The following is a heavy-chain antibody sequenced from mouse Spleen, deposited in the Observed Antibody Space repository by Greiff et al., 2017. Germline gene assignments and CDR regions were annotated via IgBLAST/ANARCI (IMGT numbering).Heavy chain of an antibody. D-gene: IGHD2-3*01. J-gene: IGHJ3*01. Sequence: LVESGAELVRPGTSVKVSCKASGYAFTNYLIEWVKQRPGQGLEWIGVINPGSGGTNYNEKFKGKATLTADKSSSTAYMQLSSLTSDDSAVYFCARSDGYYSAWFAYWGQGTLVTVSA. CDR2: INPGSGGT. V-gene: IGHV1-54*01. CDR1: GYAFTNYL. CDR3: ARSDGYYSAWFAY.